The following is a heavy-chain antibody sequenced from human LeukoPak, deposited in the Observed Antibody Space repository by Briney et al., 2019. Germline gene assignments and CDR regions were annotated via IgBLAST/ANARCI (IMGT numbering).Heavy chain of an antibody. D-gene: IGHD1-1*01. Sequence: GSLRLSCAASRFMFSIYAMSWVRQPPGKGLEWIGYIFYSGSTNYNPSLESRVTISFDTSKNQFSLKLTSVTAADTAVYYCARDPGVTTGTYYFDSWGQGSLVTVSS. CDR1: RFMFSIYA. CDR2: IFYSGST. V-gene: IGHV4-59*01. CDR3: ARDPGVTTGTYYFDS. J-gene: IGHJ4*02.